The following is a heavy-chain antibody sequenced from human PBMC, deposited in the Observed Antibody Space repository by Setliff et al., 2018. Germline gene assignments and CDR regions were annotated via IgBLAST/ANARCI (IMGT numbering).Heavy chain of an antibody. Sequence: PSETLSLTCNVSGGSFSTSSDYWGWIRQPPGKGLEWIGSINYSGRNYYNPSLKSRVTTFADTSKNQFSLLLNSVTAADTALYYCARQKYWSGYYGEGYYYYMDVWGKGTRVTVSS. J-gene: IGHJ6*03. D-gene: IGHD3-3*01. CDR1: GGSFSTSSDY. CDR2: INYSGRN. V-gene: IGHV4-39*01. CDR3: ARQKYWSGYYGEGYYYYMDV.